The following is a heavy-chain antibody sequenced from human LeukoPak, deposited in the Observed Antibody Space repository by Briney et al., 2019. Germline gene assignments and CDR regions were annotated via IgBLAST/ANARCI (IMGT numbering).Heavy chain of an antibody. D-gene: IGHD6-19*01. J-gene: IGHJ4*02. CDR3: ARVRSSGWLDY. V-gene: IGHV4-34*01. Sequence: SETLSLTCAVYGGSFSGYYWSWIRQPPGKGLEWIGEINHSGSTNYNPSLKSRVTISVDTSKNQFSLKLSSVTAADTAVYYCARVRSSGWLDYWGQGTLVTVSS. CDR1: GGSFSGYY. CDR2: INHSGST.